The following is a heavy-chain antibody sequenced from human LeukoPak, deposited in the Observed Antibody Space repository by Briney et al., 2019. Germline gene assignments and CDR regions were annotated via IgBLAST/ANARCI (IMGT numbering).Heavy chain of an antibody. CDR3: ARHEFSGSYYGLSSFDP. CDR2: IYYSGST. CDR1: GGSISSSGYY. Sequence: SETLSLTCTVSGGSISSSGYYWGWIRQPPGKGLEWIASIYYSGSTYYNPSLKSRVTISVDTSKNQLSLKLSSLTAADTAVYYCARHEFSGSYYGLSSFDPWGQGTLVTVSS. J-gene: IGHJ5*02. D-gene: IGHD1-26*01. V-gene: IGHV4-39*01.